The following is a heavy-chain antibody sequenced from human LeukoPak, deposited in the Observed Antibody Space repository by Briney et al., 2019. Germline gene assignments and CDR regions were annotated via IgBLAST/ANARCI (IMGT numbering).Heavy chain of an antibody. Sequence: GGSLRLSCAASGLTFSNYWMSWVRQAPGKGPEWVGDIKTDGSDKYYVGSVKGRFTISRDNAKNSLYLQMNSLRAEDTAVYYCARDSLIQYGSGSYWGFDYWGQGILVTVSS. CDR3: ARDSLIQYGSGSYWGFDY. D-gene: IGHD3-10*01. CDR1: GLTFSNYW. V-gene: IGHV3-7*03. CDR2: IKTDGSDK. J-gene: IGHJ4*02.